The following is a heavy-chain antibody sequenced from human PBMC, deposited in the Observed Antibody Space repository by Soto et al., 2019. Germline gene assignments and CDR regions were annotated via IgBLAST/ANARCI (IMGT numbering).Heavy chain of an antibody. D-gene: IGHD6-19*01. CDR2: IYWNDDK. V-gene: IGHV2-5*01. Sequence: GSGPTLVNPTQTLTLTCTFSGFSLSTSGVGVGWIRQPPGKALEWLALIYWNDDKRYSPSLKSRLTITKDTSKNQVVLTMTNMDPVDTATYYCAHVTIAVRPLDYYHYGMDGWGQGTTVPVSS. J-gene: IGHJ6*02. CDR1: GFSLSTSGVG. CDR3: AHVTIAVRPLDYYHYGMDG.